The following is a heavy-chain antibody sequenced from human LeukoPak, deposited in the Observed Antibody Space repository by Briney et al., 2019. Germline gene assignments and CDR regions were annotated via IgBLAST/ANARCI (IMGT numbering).Heavy chain of an antibody. CDR2: INSNNGNT. CDR1: GYTFTGYY. CDR3: AKIQGESK. J-gene: IGHJ4*02. D-gene: IGHD3-16*01. V-gene: IGHV1-2*02. Sequence: ASVKISCKASGYTFTGYYIHWVRQAPGQGLEWMGWINSNNGNTNYAQKFQGRVTITRDTSINTAYLELNRLTSDDTAVYYCAKIQGESKWGQGSLVTVSS.